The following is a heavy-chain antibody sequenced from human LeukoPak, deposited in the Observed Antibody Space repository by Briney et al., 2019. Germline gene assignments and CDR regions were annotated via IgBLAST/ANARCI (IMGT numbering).Heavy chain of an antibody. CDR3: SRYPSAGNAFDI. D-gene: IGHD3-10*01. V-gene: IGHV1-69*06. CDR1: GYTFTGYY. J-gene: IGHJ3*02. CDR2: IIPIFGTA. Sequence: GASVKVSCKASGYTFTGYYMHWVRQAPGQGLEWMGGIIPIFGTANYAQKFQGRVTITSDKSTSTAYMELSSLRSEDTAVYYCSRYPSAGNAFDIWGQGTMVTVSS.